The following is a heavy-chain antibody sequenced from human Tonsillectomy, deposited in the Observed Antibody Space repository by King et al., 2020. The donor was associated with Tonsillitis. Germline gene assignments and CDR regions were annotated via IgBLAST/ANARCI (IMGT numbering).Heavy chain of an antibody. CDR2: IYSGGST. CDR3: ARAHSSGYNWFDS. D-gene: IGHD3-22*01. V-gene: IGHV3-53*01. CDR1: GFTVSSNY. Sequence: VQLVESGGGLIQPGGSLRLSCAASGFTVSSNYMSWVRQAPGKGLEWVSVIYSGGSTNYADSVKGRFTISRDNSKNTLYLQMNSLRAEDTAVYYCARAHSSGYNWFDSWGQGTLVTVSS. J-gene: IGHJ5*01.